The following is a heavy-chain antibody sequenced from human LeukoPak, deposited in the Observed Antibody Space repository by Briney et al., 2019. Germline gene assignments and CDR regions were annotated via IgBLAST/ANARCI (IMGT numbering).Heavy chain of an antibody. J-gene: IGHJ6*04. D-gene: IGHD3-10*01. V-gene: IGHV3-48*03. CDR1: GFTFSSYE. CDR2: ISSSGSTI. Sequence: GGSLRLSCAASGFTFSSYEMNWVRQAPGKGLEWVSYISSSGSTIYYADSVKGRFTISRDNAKNSLYLQMNSPRAEDTAVYHSASQEVAGSYYNEYYYYGMDVWGKGTTVTVSS. CDR3: ASQEVAGSYYNEYYYYGMDV.